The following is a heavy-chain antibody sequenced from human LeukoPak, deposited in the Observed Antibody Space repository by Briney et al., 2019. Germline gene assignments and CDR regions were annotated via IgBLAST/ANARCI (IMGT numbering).Heavy chain of an antibody. D-gene: IGHD4-17*01. CDR1: GFTFSSYA. CDR2: ISGSGGST. CDR3: AKGPTVTITFDY. Sequence: GGSLRLSCAASGFTFSSYAMSWVRQAPGKGLEWVSAISGSGGSTYYADSVKGRFTISRDNSKNTLYLQMNILRAEDTAVYYCAKGPTVTITFDYWGQGTLVTVSS. V-gene: IGHV3-23*01. J-gene: IGHJ4*02.